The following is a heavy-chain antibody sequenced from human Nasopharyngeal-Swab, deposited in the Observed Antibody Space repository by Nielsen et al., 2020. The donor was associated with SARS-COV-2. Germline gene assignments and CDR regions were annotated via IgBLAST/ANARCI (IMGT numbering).Heavy chain of an antibody. J-gene: IGHJ5*02. V-gene: IGHV3-53*01. Sequence: LSLTFAASWFNVSSNYMSWVRQAPGKGLEGVSVIYSGGSTYYADSVKGRFTIPRDNSKNTLYLQMNSLGAEDTAVYYCARGVPFDPWGQGTLVTVSS. CDR1: WFNVSSNY. CDR3: ARGVPFDP. CDR2: IYSGGST.